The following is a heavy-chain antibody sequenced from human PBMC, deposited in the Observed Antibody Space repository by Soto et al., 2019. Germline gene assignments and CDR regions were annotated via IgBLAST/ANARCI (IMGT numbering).Heavy chain of an antibody. CDR2: TRNKASTYAT. J-gene: IGHJ4*02. CDR3: TRVSVTPFDY. Sequence: PGGSLRLSCAASGFTFSDSAIHWVRQASGKGLEWVGRTRNKASTYATGYAASVKGRFTISRDDSKNTAYLQMNSLKTEDTAVYYCTRVSVTPFDYWGQGTLVTVSS. D-gene: IGHD4-17*01. CDR1: GFTFSDSA. V-gene: IGHV3-73*01.